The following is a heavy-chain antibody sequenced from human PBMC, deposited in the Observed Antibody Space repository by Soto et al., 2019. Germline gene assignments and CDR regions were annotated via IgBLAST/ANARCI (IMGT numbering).Heavy chain of an antibody. D-gene: IGHD3-10*01. Sequence: GGSLSLSCATSGFTFSTYESHFVRQAPGKGLEWVAVISYDGSNKYYADSVKGRFTISRDNSKNTLFLQINSLRREDTAMYYCARDAYYAVWGLIRYWRQGTTATVSS. V-gene: IGHV3-30-3*01. CDR3: ARDAYYAVWGLIRY. CDR1: GFTFSTYE. J-gene: IGHJ4*02. CDR2: ISYDGSNK.